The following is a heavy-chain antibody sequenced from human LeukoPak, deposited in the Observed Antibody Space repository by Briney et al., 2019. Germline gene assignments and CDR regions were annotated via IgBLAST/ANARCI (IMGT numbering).Heavy chain of an antibody. D-gene: IGHD6-13*01. CDR2: ISTYSGNT. V-gene: IGHV1-18*01. CDR1: GYTFTNYG. CDR3: ARDLYSSSWLEDY. J-gene: IGHJ4*02. Sequence: ASVKVSCKASGYTFTNYGISWVRQAPGQGLEWMGWISTYSGNTNYAQKLQGRVTMTTDTSTSTAYMELRSLRSDDTAVYCCARDLYSSSWLEDYWGQGTLVTVSS.